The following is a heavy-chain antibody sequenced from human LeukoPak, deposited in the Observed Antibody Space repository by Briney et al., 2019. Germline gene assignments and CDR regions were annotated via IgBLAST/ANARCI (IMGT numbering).Heavy chain of an antibody. CDR1: GGSFSSGSYY. J-gene: IGHJ4*02. CDR3: ARAGGTTDSVFFDY. Sequence: SQTLSLTCTVSGGSFSSGSYYWSWIRQPVGKGLEWIGRIYTSGSTNYNPSLKSRVTISVDTSKNQFSLKLSSVTAADTAVYYCARAGGTTDSVFFDYWGQGTLVTVSS. V-gene: IGHV4-61*02. CDR2: IYTSGST. D-gene: IGHD4-17*01.